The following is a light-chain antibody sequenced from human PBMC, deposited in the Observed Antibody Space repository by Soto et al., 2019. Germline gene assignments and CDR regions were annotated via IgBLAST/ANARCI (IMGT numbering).Light chain of an antibody. CDR1: SSDVGGYNS. V-gene: IGLV2-14*03. CDR2: EVS. CDR3: SSYTSTSSYV. Sequence: QSALTQPASVSGSPGQSITVSCTGTSSDVGGYNSVSWYQQHPGKPPKLIIYEVSNRPSGVSDRFSGSKSGNTASLTISGLQAEDEADYYCSSYTSTSSYVFATGTKVIVL. J-gene: IGLJ1*01.